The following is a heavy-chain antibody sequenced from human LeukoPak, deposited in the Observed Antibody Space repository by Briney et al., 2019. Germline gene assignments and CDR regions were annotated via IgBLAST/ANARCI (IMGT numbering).Heavy chain of an antibody. D-gene: IGHD5-24*01. Sequence: PRASVKVSCKASGYTFTSYGISWVRQAPGQGLEWMGWINPNSGGTNYAQKFQGWVTMTRDTSISTAYMELSRLRSDDTAVYYCAREGVEMATRRAFDIWGQGTMVTVSS. CDR1: GYTFTSYG. CDR2: INPNSGGT. J-gene: IGHJ3*02. CDR3: AREGVEMATRRAFDI. V-gene: IGHV1-2*04.